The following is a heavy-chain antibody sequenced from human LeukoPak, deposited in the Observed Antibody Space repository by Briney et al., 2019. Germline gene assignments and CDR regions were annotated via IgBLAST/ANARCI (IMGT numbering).Heavy chain of an antibody. Sequence: SETLSLTCTVSGGSISGYSWSWIRQPPGKGLERIGNMYNSGSTNYNPSLKSRVIISVDTSKNQFSLKLSSVTAADTAMYYCARHLYYYDSRWLSYFDYWGQGTLVTVSS. CDR2: MYNSGST. V-gene: IGHV4-59*08. D-gene: IGHD3-22*01. CDR3: ARHLYYYDSRWLSYFDY. CDR1: GGSISGYS. J-gene: IGHJ4*02.